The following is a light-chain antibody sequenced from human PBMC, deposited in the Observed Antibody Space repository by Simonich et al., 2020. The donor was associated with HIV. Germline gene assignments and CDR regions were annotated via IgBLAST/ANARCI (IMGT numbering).Light chain of an antibody. Sequence: DIQMTQSPSSLSASVGDRVTITCRASQGISNSLAWYQQTPGKAPKLLLYAASRLESGVPYRFSGSGSGTDYTLTISSLQPEDFATYYCQQSYSTPITFGQGTRLEIK. CDR1: QGISNS. CDR2: AAS. J-gene: IGKJ5*01. CDR3: QQSYSTPIT. V-gene: IGKV1-NL1*01.